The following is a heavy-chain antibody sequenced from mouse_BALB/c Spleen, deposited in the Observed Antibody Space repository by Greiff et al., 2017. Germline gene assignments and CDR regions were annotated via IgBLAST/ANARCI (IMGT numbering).Heavy chain of an antibody. CDR2: IYWDDDK. CDR3: ARRGGYGNYGYFDY. V-gene: IGHV8-12*01. CDR1: GFSLSTSGMG. Sequence: QVTLKVSGPGILQPSQTLSLTCSFSGFSLSTSGMGVRWIRQPSGKGLEWLAHIYWDDDKRYNPSLKSRLTISKDTSSNQVFLKITSVDTADTATDYCARRGGYGNYGYFDYWGQGTTLRVSS. J-gene: IGHJ2*01. D-gene: IGHD2-1*01.